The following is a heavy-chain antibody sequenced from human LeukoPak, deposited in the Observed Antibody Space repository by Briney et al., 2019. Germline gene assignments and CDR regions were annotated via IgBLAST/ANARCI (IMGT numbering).Heavy chain of an antibody. Sequence: SETQSLTCTVSGGSISISSSYWAWIRQPPGKGLERIGSIYYSGGTYYNPSLKSRVTISVDTSKNKFSLKLSSVTAEDRAGYYCARVKVAPEGGVSFDYWGQGTLVTVSS. V-gene: IGHV4-39*07. CDR3: ARVKVAPEGGVSFDY. CDR1: GGSISISSSY. CDR2: IYYSGGT. J-gene: IGHJ4*02. D-gene: IGHD2-15*01.